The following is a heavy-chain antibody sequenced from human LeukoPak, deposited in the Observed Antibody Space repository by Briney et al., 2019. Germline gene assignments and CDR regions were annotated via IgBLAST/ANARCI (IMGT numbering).Heavy chain of an antibody. J-gene: IGHJ5*02. CDR2: IYHSGST. Sequence: SETLSLTCTVSGGSISSGGYYWSWIRQPPGKGLEWIGYIYHSGSTYYNPSLKSRVTISVDRSKNQFSLKLSSVTAADTAVYYCARDRGGWFDPWGQGTLVTVSS. CDR1: GGSISSGGYY. V-gene: IGHV4-30-2*01. CDR3: ARDRGGWFDP.